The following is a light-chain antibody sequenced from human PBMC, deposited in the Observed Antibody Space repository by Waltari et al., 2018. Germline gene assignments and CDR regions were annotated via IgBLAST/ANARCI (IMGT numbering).Light chain of an antibody. J-gene: IGKJ1*01. CDR3: QKYGSLPAT. Sequence: EIMLTQSPGTPSLSPGERATLSCRASKRISRFLAWYQQKPGQAPRLLIYDASTRATGIPDRFSGIGSGTDVSLTISRLEPEDIAVYYCQKYGSLPATFGQGTKVEIK. CDR2: DAS. V-gene: IGKV3-20*01. CDR1: KRISRF.